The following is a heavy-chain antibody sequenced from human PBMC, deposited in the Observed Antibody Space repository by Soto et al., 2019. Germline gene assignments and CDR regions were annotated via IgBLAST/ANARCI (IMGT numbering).Heavy chain of an antibody. CDR1: GFTFSSDA. J-gene: IGHJ4*02. D-gene: IGHD6-13*01. CDR2: ISYDGSNK. CDR3: ARGMSIAAAGTARDLDY. Sequence: GGTLRLSCAASGFTFSSDAMHWVRQAPGQGLEWVAVISYDGSNKYYADSVKGRFSSSRVNSKNTLFLQMNSLRAEDTAVYYCARGMSIAAAGTARDLDYWGQGTLVTVSS. V-gene: IGHV3-30-3*01.